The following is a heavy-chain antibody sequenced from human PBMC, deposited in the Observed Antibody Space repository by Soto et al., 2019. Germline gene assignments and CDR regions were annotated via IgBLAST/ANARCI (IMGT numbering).Heavy chain of an antibody. V-gene: IGHV4-4*02. Sequence: PSETLSLTCAVSGGSISSSNWWSWVRQPPGKGLEWIGEIYHSGSTNYNPSLKSRVTISVDKSKNQFSLKLSSVTAADTAVYYCARTRIAAAGPIPRNWFDPRGQGTLVTVSS. CDR2: IYHSGST. J-gene: IGHJ5*02. CDR1: GGSISSSNW. D-gene: IGHD6-13*01. CDR3: ARTRIAAAGPIPRNWFDP.